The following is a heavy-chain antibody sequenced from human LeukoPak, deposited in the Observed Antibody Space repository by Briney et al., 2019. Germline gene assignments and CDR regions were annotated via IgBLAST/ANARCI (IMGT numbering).Heavy chain of an antibody. J-gene: IGHJ4*02. Sequence: GGPRRFSGVGPGSTFSLSAMHWVRKAPGKGLEWVASKEKDGRTEYNADSVKGRFTISRDNSANTLYLELDSLTVEDTAVYYCAKVRSVFGANCFDYWGQGTLVTVSS. V-gene: IGHV3-30*02. CDR3: AKVRSVFGANCFDY. CDR1: GSTFSLSA. CDR2: KEKDGRTE. D-gene: IGHD3-3*01.